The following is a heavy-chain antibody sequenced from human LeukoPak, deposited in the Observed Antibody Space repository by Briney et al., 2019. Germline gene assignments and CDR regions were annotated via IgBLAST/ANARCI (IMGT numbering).Heavy chain of an antibody. J-gene: IGHJ3*02. Sequence: PSETLSLTCTVSGGSISSYYWSWIRQPPGKGLEWIGFIYDSGITNYNPSLKSRVTISVDTSKNQFSLKLSSVTAADTAVYYCARRGYRYADTFDIWGQGTMVTVSS. CDR2: IYDSGIT. CDR1: GGSISSYY. D-gene: IGHD5-18*01. V-gene: IGHV4-59*08. CDR3: ARRGYRYADTFDI.